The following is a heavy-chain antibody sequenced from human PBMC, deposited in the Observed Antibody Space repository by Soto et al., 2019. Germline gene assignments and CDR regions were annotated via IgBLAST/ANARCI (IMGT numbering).Heavy chain of an antibody. D-gene: IGHD2-15*01. Sequence: VSVKVSCKASGYTFTGYYMHWVRQAPGQGLEWMGWINPNSGGTNYAQKFQGWVTMTRDTSISTAYMELSRLRSDDTAVYYCARDQCSGGSCWRFDYWGQGTLVTVSS. CDR1: GYTFTGYY. V-gene: IGHV1-2*04. CDR2: INPNSGGT. J-gene: IGHJ4*02. CDR3: ARDQCSGGSCWRFDY.